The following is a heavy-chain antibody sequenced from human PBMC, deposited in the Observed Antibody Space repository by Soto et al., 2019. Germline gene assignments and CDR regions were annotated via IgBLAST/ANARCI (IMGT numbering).Heavy chain of an antibody. J-gene: IGHJ4*02. V-gene: IGHV2-5*02. CDR1: GFSLSTSGVG. Sequence: SGPTLVKPTPTLTLTCTFSGFSLSTSGVGVGWIRQPPGKALEWLGLIYWDDDKRYSPSLKSRRTITKDTSKNQVVLTMTNMDPVDTATYYCALERSRRYGDYTWGQGTLVTVSS. CDR2: IYWDDDK. D-gene: IGHD4-17*01. CDR3: ALERSRRYGDYT.